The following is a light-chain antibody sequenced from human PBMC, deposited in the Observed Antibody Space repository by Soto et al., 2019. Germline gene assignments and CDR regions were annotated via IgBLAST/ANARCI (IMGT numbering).Light chain of an antibody. CDR1: QSVDSSY. J-gene: IGKJ4*01. CDR2: GAS. CDR3: QQYGSSPLT. V-gene: IGKV3-20*01. Sequence: EIVLTQSPGTLSLSPGERATLSCRASQSVDSSYLAWYQQKPGQAPRLLMYGASSRATGIPDRFSGSGSGTDFTLTISRLEPADFAVYYCQQYGSSPLTFGGGTKVEIK.